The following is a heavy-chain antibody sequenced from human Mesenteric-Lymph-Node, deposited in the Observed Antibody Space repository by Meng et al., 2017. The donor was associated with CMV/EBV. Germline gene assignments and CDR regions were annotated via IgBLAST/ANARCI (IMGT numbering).Heavy chain of an antibody. V-gene: IGHV6-1*01. Sequence: SQTLSLTCAIAGDSVSSNSAAWNWIRQSPSRGLEWLGRTYYRSKWYTDYAVSVNSRITINPDTSKNQFSLQLNSVTPEDTAVYYCARRAPGTAVRGDFDYWGQGTLVTVSS. CDR3: ARRAPGTAVRGDFDY. CDR2: TYYRSKWYT. J-gene: IGHJ4*02. CDR1: GDSVSSNSAA. D-gene: IGHD3-10*01.